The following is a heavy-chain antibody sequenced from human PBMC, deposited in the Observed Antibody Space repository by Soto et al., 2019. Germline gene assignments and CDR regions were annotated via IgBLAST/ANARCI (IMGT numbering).Heavy chain of an antibody. CDR1: GISFNDAW. J-gene: IGHJ4*02. V-gene: IGHV3-15*01. Sequence: EVQLVESGGGLVKPGGSLRLSCAASGISFNDAWISWVRQAPGQGLEWIGRIRSKSVGATIEYAALVKGRFTISRDDSQDTVSFQINMLKTEDTAVYYCTTVPPVRGHCSGGSCYWGQGTLVTVSS. D-gene: IGHD2-15*01. CDR3: TTVPPVRGHCSGGSCY. CDR2: IRSKSVGATI.